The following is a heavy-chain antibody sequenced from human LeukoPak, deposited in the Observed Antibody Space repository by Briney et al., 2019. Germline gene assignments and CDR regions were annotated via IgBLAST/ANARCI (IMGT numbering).Heavy chain of an antibody. CDR2: ISAYNGNT. CDR1: GYTFTSYG. CDR3: ARDRALSGSYYGMDV. D-gene: IGHD1-26*01. V-gene: IGHV1-18*01. Sequence: ASVKVSCKASGYTFTSYGMSWVRQAPGQGLEWMGWISAYNGNTNYAQKLQGRVTMTTDTSTSTAYMELRSLRSDDTAVYYCARDRALSGSYYGMDVWGQGTTVTVSS. J-gene: IGHJ6*02.